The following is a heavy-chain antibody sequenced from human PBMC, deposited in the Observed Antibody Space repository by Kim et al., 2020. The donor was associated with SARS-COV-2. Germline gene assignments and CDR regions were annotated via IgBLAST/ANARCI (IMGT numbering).Heavy chain of an antibody. J-gene: IGHJ4*02. V-gene: IGHV3-23*01. CDR3: ARTRSCSGTSCYVDF. Sequence: SGRDRFTISRDNSKNTLFLQMSSLTADDTAVYYCARTRSCSGTSCYVDFWGQGTLVTVSS. D-gene: IGHD2-2*01.